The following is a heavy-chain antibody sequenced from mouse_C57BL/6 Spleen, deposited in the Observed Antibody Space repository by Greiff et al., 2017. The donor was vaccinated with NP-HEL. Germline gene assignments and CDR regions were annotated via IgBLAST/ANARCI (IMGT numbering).Heavy chain of an antibody. CDR2: IHPNSGST. CDR3: ARDDGYSLWYFDV. Sequence: QVQLQQPGAELVKPGASVKLSCKASVYTFTSYWMHWVKQRPGQGLEWIGMIHPNSGSTNYNEKFKSKATLTVDKSSSTAYMQLSSLTSEDSAVYYCARDDGYSLWYFDVWGTGTTVTVSS. D-gene: IGHD2-3*01. J-gene: IGHJ1*03. V-gene: IGHV1-64*01. CDR1: VYTFTSYW.